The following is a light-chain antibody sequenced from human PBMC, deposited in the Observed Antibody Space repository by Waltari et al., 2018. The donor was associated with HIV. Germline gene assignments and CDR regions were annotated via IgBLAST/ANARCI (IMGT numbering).Light chain of an antibody. V-gene: IGKV3-20*01. Sequence: EIVLTQSPGTLSLSPGERATLSCRASQSVSSSYLAWYQQKPGQAPRLLIYGASSRATGIPDRFTASGSGTDFTLTITRLEPEDFVLYYCQQYDSSPPAYTFGQGTKLEIK. CDR1: QSVSSSY. J-gene: IGKJ2*01. CDR2: GAS. CDR3: QQYDSSPPAYT.